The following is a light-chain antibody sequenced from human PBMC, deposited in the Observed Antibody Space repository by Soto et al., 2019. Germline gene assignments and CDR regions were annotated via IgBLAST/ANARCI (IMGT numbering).Light chain of an antibody. CDR3: QQYGGSPRVT. V-gene: IGKV3-20*01. CDR2: GAS. CDR1: QSVSSSY. J-gene: IGKJ5*01. Sequence: EIVFTQSPGTLSLSPGERAPLSCRASQSVSSSYLAWYQQKPGQAPRLLIYGASSRTTGIPDRFSGSGSGTDFTLTISRLEPEDFAVYYCQQYGGSPRVTFGQGTRVEIK.